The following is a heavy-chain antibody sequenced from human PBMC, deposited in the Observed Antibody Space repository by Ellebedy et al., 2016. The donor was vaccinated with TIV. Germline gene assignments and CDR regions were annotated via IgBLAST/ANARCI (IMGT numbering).Heavy chain of an antibody. J-gene: IGHJ4*02. Sequence: MPSETLSLTCTVSGASTNSDSWGWIRQPPGKGLEWIGYLHDSGNTKYNPSLKSRATISVDTSNSQFILRLTSVTAADTAVYFCARDAHLYYFDNWGQGTPVTVSS. V-gene: IGHV4-59*01. CDR2: LHDSGNT. CDR1: GASTNSDS. CDR3: ARDAHLYYFDN.